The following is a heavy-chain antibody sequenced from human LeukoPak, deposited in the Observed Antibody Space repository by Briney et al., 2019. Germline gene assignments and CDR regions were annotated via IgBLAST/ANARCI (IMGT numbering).Heavy chain of an antibody. CDR3: ATYYDFWSGPWGYGMDV. CDR2: ISGSGGST. Sequence: GGSLRLSCAASGFTSSSYAMSWVRQAPGKGLEWVSAISGSGGSTYYADSVKGRFTISRDNSKNTLYLQMNSLRAEDTAVYYCATYYDFWSGPWGYGMDVWGQGTTVTVSS. J-gene: IGHJ6*02. CDR1: GFTSSSYA. V-gene: IGHV3-23*01. D-gene: IGHD3-3*01.